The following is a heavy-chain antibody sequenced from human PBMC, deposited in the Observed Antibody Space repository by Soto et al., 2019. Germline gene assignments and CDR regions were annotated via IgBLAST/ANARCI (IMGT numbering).Heavy chain of an antibody. J-gene: IGHJ5*02. Sequence: ASVKVSCKASGYTFTSYAISWVRQAPGQGLEWMGWISACNGNTNYSQKLQGRVTITTDTSTSTAYMELRSLRSEDTAVYYCARDLARHPLIPNWFDPWGQGTLVTVSS. V-gene: IGHV1-18*01. D-gene: IGHD3-16*01. CDR2: ISACNGNT. CDR3: ARDLARHPLIPNWFDP. CDR1: GYTFTSYA.